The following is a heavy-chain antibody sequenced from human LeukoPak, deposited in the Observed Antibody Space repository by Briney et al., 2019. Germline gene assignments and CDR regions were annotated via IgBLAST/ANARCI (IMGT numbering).Heavy chain of an antibody. CDR1: GGSISSYY. Sequence: SETLSLTCTVSGGSISSYYWSWIRQPPGKGLEWIGYIYYSGSTNYNPSLKSRVTISVDTSKNQFSLKLSSVTAADTAVYYCAREVRSSSWYVPWFDPWGQGTLVTVSS. J-gene: IGHJ5*02. CDR3: AREVRSSSWYVPWFDP. V-gene: IGHV4-59*01. CDR2: IYYSGST. D-gene: IGHD6-13*01.